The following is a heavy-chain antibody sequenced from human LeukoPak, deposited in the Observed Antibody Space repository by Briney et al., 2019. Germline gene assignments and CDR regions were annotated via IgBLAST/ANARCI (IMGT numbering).Heavy chain of an antibody. CDR1: GYTFTGYY. Sequence: GASVKVSCKASGYTFTGYYMHWVRQAPGQGLEWMGRINPDSGGTNYAQKFQGRVTMTRDTSISTAYMELSRLRSDDTAVYYCARGAYDILTGTAPNWFDPWGQGTLVTVSS. CDR2: INPDSGGT. J-gene: IGHJ5*02. D-gene: IGHD3-9*01. V-gene: IGHV1-2*02. CDR3: ARGAYDILTGTAPNWFDP.